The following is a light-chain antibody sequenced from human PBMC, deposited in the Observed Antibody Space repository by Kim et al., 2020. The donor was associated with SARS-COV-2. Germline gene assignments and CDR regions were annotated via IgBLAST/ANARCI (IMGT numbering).Light chain of an antibody. CDR1: TGAITTPLS. CDR3: LRSYSGVRV. CDR2: DTS. V-gene: IGLV7-46*01. Sequence: PGGTAPLPGGSSTGAITTPLSPSRFQRKPGQAPRTLIYDTSNRHSWTPARFSGSLRGGKAALTLSGAQPEDEADDYCLRSYSGVRVFGGGTKLTVL. J-gene: IGLJ3*02.